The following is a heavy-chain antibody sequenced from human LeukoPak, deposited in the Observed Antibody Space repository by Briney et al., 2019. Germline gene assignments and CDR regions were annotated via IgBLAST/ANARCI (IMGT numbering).Heavy chain of an antibody. J-gene: IGHJ4*02. D-gene: IGHD3-3*01. CDR2: IRSKANSYAT. CDR3: SRTFGVIIV. Sequence: GGSLRLSCAASDLTFSGSAIHWVRQASGKGLEWLGRIRSKANSYATAYAASVEGRFTISRDDSQKTAYLDMNSLKTEDTAVYYCSRTFGVIIVWGQGTLVTVSS. CDR1: DLTFSGSA. V-gene: IGHV3-73*01.